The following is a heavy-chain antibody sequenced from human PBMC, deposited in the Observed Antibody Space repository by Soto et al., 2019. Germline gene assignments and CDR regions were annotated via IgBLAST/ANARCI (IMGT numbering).Heavy chain of an antibody. Sequence: PSETLSLTCTVSGGSISGYYWSWIRQPAGKGLEWIGRMHNSERTNYNPSLKSRVTMSMDTSKNQFSLKLTFVTAADTAVYFCAREPLAHSYFDLWGQGTLVTVSS. CDR1: GGSISGYY. CDR2: MHNSERT. CDR3: AREPLAHSYFDL. V-gene: IGHV4-4*07. J-gene: IGHJ4*02.